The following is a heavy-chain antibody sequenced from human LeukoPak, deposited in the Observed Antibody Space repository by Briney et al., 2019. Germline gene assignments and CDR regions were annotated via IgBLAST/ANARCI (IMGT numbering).Heavy chain of an antibody. CDR2: IGGSGTRT. V-gene: IGHV3-23*01. D-gene: IGHD6-13*01. J-gene: IGHJ4*02. CDR1: GFTFTTYG. Sequence: GGSLRLSCSASGFTFTTYGMNWVRQAPGKGLEWVSGIGGSGTRTYYADSVKGRFTISRDNAKNSLYLQMNSLRAEDTAVYYCARGPAKIAAAGRRIDYWGQGTLVTVSS. CDR3: ARGPAKIAAAGRRIDY.